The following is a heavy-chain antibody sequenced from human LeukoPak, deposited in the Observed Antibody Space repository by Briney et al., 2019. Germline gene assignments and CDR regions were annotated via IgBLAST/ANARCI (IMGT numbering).Heavy chain of an antibody. D-gene: IGHD1-26*01. Sequence: ASVKVSCKASGYTFTGYYMHWVRQAPGQGLEWMGWINPNSGGTNYAQKFQGRVTMTRDTSLSTAYMGLSRLRSDDTAVYYCVKGSLGGFVDYWGQGTLVPVSS. CDR3: VKGSLGGFVDY. CDR1: GYTFTGYY. V-gene: IGHV1-2*02. CDR2: INPNSGGT. J-gene: IGHJ4*02.